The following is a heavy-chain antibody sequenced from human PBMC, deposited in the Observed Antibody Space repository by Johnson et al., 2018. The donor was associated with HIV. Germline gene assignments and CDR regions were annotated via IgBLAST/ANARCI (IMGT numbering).Heavy chain of an antibody. CDR3: ARGPGGFGAFDI. CDR2: ISYAGTNI. J-gene: IGHJ3*02. Sequence: QVQLVESGGGVVQPGRSLRLSCAASGFTFSNYAMHWVRQAQGKGLEWVAVISYAGTNIYYADSVRGRVTISRDNSKKPLYLQMGSLRVEDTAVYYCARGPGGFGAFDIWGQGTMVTVSS. D-gene: IGHD2-8*02. CDR1: GFTFSNYA. V-gene: IGHV3-30-3*01.